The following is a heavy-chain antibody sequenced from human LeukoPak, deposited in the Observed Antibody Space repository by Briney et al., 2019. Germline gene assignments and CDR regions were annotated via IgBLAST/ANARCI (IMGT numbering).Heavy chain of an antibody. V-gene: IGHV3-30-3*01. CDR1: GFTFSSYA. J-gene: IGHJ4*02. Sequence: GGSLRLSCAASGFTFSSYAMHWVRQAPGKGLEWVAVISYDGSNKYYADSVKGRFTISRDNSKNTLYLQMNSLRAEDTAVYYCARERYYYDSSPFDYWGQGTLVTVSS. D-gene: IGHD3-22*01. CDR2: ISYDGSNK. CDR3: ARERYYYDSSPFDY.